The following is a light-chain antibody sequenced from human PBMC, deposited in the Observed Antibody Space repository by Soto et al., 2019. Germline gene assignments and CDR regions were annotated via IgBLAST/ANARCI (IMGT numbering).Light chain of an antibody. CDR3: AAWDDRLNGYV. CDR2: SND. V-gene: IGLV1-44*01. CDR1: SSNIRSYT. J-gene: IGLJ1*01. Sequence: QSVLTQPPSASGTPGQRVTISCSGSSSNIRSYTVNWYKRVPGTAPKLLIYSNDRRPSRVPDRFSGSKSGTSASLAISGLQSDDEADYYCAAWDDRLNGYVFGTGTKLIVL.